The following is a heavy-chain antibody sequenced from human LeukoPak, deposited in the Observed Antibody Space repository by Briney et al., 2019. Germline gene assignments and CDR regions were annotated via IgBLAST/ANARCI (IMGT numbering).Heavy chain of an antibody. CDR2: IYTSGST. CDR3: ARMSSYSRTGYFDY. CDR1: GGSISSGSYY. J-gene: IGHJ4*02. D-gene: IGHD6-13*01. V-gene: IGHV4-61*02. Sequence: SETLSLTCTVSGGSISSGSYYWSWIRQPAGKGLEWIGRIYTSGSTNYNPSLKSRVTISVDTSKNQFSLKLSSVTAADTAVYYYARMSSYSRTGYFDYWGQGTLVTVSS.